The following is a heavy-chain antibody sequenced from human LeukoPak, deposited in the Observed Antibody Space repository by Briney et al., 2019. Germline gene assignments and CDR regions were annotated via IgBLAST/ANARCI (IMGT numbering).Heavy chain of an antibody. J-gene: IGHJ3*02. CDR1: GFTFSSYW. CDR2: IKQDGSEK. Sequence: GGSLRLSCAASGFTFSSYWMSWVRQAPGKGLEWVANIKQDGSEKYYVDSVKGRLTISRDNAKNSLYLQMNSLRAEDTAVYYCARDSPQFWSGYYTGFAFDIWGQGTMVTVSS. V-gene: IGHV3-7*01. CDR3: ARDSPQFWSGYYTGFAFDI. D-gene: IGHD3-3*01.